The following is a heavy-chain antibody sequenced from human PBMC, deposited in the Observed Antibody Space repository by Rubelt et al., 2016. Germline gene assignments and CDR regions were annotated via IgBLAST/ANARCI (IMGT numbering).Heavy chain of an antibody. CDR2: LSSDNGNT. D-gene: IGHD3-16*02. CDR1: GYTFTSYG. V-gene: IGHV1-18*01. CDR3: ARWRLGGVIVN. Sequence: QVQLVQSGAEVKKPGASVKVSCKASGYTFTSYGISWVRQAPGQGLEWMGWLSSDNGNTNYAQKLPGRFTMTTDTSTGTAYMELRSLGSDDTAGYYCARWRLGGVIVNWGQGTLVTVSS. J-gene: IGHJ4*02.